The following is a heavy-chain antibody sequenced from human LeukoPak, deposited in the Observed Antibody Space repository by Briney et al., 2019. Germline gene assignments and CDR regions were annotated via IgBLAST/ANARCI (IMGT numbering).Heavy chain of an antibody. Sequence: PGRSLRLSCAASGFTFSSYGMHWVRQAPGKGLEWVAVIWYDGSNKYYADSVKGRFTISRDNSKNTLYLQMNSLRAEDTAVCYCARGYCSGGSCYTIDYWGQGTLVTVSS. CDR3: ARGYCSGGSCYTIDY. D-gene: IGHD2-15*01. V-gene: IGHV3-33*01. J-gene: IGHJ4*02. CDR2: IWYDGSNK. CDR1: GFTFSSYG.